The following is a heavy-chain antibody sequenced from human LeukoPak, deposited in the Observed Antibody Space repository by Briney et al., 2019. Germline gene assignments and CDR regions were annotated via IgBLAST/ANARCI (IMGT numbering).Heavy chain of an antibody. V-gene: IGHV1-2*02. CDR3: ARGRYCSSTSCHINWFDP. Sequence: ASVKDSCKASGYTFTGYYMHWVRQAPGQGREWMGWINPNSGGTNYAQKFQGRVTMTRDTSISTAYMELSRLRSDDTAVYYCARGRYCSSTSCHINWFDPWGQGTLVTVSS. CDR1: GYTFTGYY. J-gene: IGHJ5*02. CDR2: INPNSGGT. D-gene: IGHD2-2*02.